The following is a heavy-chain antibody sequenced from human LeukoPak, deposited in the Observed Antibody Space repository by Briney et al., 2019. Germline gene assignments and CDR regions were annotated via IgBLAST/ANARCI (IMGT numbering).Heavy chain of an antibody. J-gene: IGHJ3*02. D-gene: IGHD3-22*01. CDR1: GGSISSYY. Sequence: SETLSLTCTVSGGSISSYYWSWIRQPAGKGLEWIGRIYTSGSTNYNPSLKSRVTMSVDTSKNQFSLKLSSVTAADTAVYYCARERITMIVVVGGYAFDIWGQGTMVTVSS. CDR3: ARERITMIVVVGGYAFDI. V-gene: IGHV4-4*07. CDR2: IYTSGST.